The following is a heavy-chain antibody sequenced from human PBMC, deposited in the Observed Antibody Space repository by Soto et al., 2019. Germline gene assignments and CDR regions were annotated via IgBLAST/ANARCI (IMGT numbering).Heavy chain of an antibody. D-gene: IGHD1-26*01. CDR1: GFTFSSYA. J-gene: IGHJ4*02. V-gene: IGHV3-23*01. Sequence: EVQLLESGGGLVQPGGSLRLSCAASGFTFSSYAMSWVRQAPGKGLEWVSAISGSGGSTYYADSVKGRFTISRDNSKNTLYLQTNSLRAEDTAVYYCAKLDEASGIQDYWGQGTLVTVSS. CDR2: ISGSGGST. CDR3: AKLDEASGIQDY.